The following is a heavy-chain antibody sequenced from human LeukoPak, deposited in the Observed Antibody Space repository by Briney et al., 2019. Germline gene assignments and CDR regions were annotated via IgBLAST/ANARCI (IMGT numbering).Heavy chain of an antibody. CDR3: AKERLSYDSSGLGY. CDR2: IRYDGSNK. D-gene: IGHD3-22*01. Sequence: GGSLRLSCAASGFTFSSYGMHWVRQAPGKGLEWVAFIRYDGSNKYYADSVKGRFTISRDNSKNTLYLQMNSLRAEDTAVYYCAKERLSYDSSGLGYWGQGTLVTVSS. CDR1: GFTFSSYG. V-gene: IGHV3-30*02. J-gene: IGHJ4*02.